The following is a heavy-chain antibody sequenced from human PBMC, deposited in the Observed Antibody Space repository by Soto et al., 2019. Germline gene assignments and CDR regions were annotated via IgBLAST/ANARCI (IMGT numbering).Heavy chain of an antibody. Sequence: SETLSLTCTVSGDSIRSADYYWTWIRQSPGRGLEWIAYIYHSGSSYYSPSLRSRVTISVDTSKNQFSLKLNSVTATDTAVYYCARVASGYYFFDYWGQGTLVTVSS. D-gene: IGHD3-22*01. CDR2: IYHSGSS. CDR3: ARVASGYYFFDY. V-gene: IGHV4-30-4*01. CDR1: GDSIRSADYY. J-gene: IGHJ4*02.